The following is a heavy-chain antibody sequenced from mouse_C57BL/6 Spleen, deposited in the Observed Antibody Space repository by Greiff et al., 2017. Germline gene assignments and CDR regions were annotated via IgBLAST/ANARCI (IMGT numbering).Heavy chain of an antibody. CDR2: INPNNGGT. D-gene: IGHD1-1*01. CDR1: GYTFTDYN. CDR3: ARRDTTVVFDV. V-gene: IGHV1-18*01. Sequence: EVKLEESGPELVKPGASVKIPCKASGYTFTDYNMDWVKQSHGKSLEWIGDINPNNGGTIYNQKFKGKATLTVDKSSSTAYMQLRSLTSEDTAVYYCARRDTTVVFDVWGTGTTVTVSS. J-gene: IGHJ1*03.